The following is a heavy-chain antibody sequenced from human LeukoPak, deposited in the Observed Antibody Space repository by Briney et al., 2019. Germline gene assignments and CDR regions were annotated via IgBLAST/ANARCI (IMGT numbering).Heavy chain of an antibody. V-gene: IGHV4-31*03. CDR2: IYYSGST. J-gene: IGHJ6*02. CDR3: ARAPPPARPLYYYYGMDV. Sequence: SETLSLTCTVSGGSISSGGYYWSWIRQHPGTGLEWIGYIYYSGSTYYNPSLKSRVTISVDTSKNQFSLKLSSVTAADTAVYYCARAPPPARPLYYYYGMDVWGQGTTVTVSS. CDR1: GGSISSGGYY. D-gene: IGHD2-2*01.